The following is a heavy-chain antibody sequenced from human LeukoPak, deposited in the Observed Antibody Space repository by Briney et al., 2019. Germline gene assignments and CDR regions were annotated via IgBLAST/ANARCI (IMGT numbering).Heavy chain of an antibody. D-gene: IGHD2-2*01. CDR3: ASSVELGYCSSTSCYKLDY. J-gene: IGHJ4*02. Sequence: PGGSLRLSCAASGFTFSSYSMNWVRQAPGKGLEWVSSISSSSSYIYYADSVRGRFTISRDNAKNSLYLQMNSLRAEDTAVYYCASSVELGYCSSTSCYKLDYWGQGTLVTVSS. V-gene: IGHV3-21*01. CDR1: GFTFSSYS. CDR2: ISSSSSYI.